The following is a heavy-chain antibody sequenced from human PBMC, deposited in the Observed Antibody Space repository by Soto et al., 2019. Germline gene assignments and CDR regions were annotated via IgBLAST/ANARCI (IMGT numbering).Heavy chain of an antibody. D-gene: IGHD3-10*01. J-gene: IGHJ4*02. CDR1: GFIFSNYA. Sequence: QVQLVESGGGVVQPGRSLRLSCAASGFIFSNYAMHWVRQAPGQGLEWVALIWSDGSYENYAESVKGRFTISRDNSKNTLYVHMNSLRLEDTAVYFCARGTGSGSFLIDYWGQGTLVTVSS. CDR2: IWSDGSYE. CDR3: ARGTGSGSFLIDY. V-gene: IGHV3-33*01.